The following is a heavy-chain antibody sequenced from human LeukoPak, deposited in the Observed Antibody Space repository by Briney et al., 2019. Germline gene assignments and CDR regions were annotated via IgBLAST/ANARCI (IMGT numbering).Heavy chain of an antibody. V-gene: IGHV3-23*01. CDR3: ARLGIAGTYDAFDM. CDR2: ISVSGGST. Sequence: GGSLRFSCAASGFTFTGYAMSWVRQAPGKGLEWWSVISVSGGSTYYADSVKGRFTISRDNSQKALYLQMNRVRAEDTAVYYCARLGIAGTYDAFDMRGQGTMVTVPS. D-gene: IGHD6-13*01. CDR1: GFTFTGYA. J-gene: IGHJ3*02.